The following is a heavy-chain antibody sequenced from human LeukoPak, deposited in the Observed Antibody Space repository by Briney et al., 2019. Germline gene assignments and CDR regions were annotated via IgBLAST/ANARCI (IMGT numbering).Heavy chain of an antibody. CDR2: MNPNTGRT. D-gene: IGHD1-1*01. CDR1: RYTFTSYD. V-gene: IGHV1-8*01. Sequence: ASVKVSCKASRYTFTSYDINWVREAAGQGLEWMGWMNPNTGRTGFAQKFQGRLTMTRDTSISTAYMELSSLTSEDTAVYYCAGADLKFNNLLALNFNYWGQGTLVTVSS. J-gene: IGHJ4*02. CDR3: AGADLKFNNLLALNFNY.